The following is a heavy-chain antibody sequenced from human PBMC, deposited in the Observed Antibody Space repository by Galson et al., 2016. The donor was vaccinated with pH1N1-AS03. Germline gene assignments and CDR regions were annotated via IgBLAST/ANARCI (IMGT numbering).Heavy chain of an antibody. Sequence: QSGAEVKKPGDSLTISCQASGYIFTSFWIGWVRQMLGKGLEWMGIIYPDDSDTRYSPSFQGQVTISADKSISTAYLQWSSLKASDTAMYYCARLTLSSGWPCDYWGQGTLVTVSP. V-gene: IGHV5-51*01. J-gene: IGHJ4*01. CDR2: IYPDDSDT. CDR3: ARLTLSSGWPCDY. D-gene: IGHD6-19*01. CDR1: GYIFTSFW.